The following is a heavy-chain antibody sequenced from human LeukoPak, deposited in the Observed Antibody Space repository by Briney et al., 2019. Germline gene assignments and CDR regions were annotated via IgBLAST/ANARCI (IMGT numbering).Heavy chain of an antibody. V-gene: IGHV1-24*01. CDR1: GYTLTELS. CDR3: ATDLVGGSPSYYGMDV. Sequence: ASVKVSCTVSGYTLTELSMHWVRQAPGKGLEWMGGFDPEDGETIYAQKFQGRVTMTEDTSTDTAYMELSSLRSEDTAVYYCATDLVGGSPSYYGMDVWGQGTTVTVSS. J-gene: IGHJ6*02. D-gene: IGHD3-16*01. CDR2: FDPEDGET.